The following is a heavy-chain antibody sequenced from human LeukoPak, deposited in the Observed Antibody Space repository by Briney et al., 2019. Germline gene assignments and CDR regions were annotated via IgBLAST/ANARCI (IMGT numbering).Heavy chain of an antibody. V-gene: IGHV3-30-3*01. Sequence: GGSPRLSCAASGFTFSSYAMHWVRQAPGKGLEWVAVISYDGSNKYYADSVKGRFTISRDNSKNTLYLQMNSLRAEDTAVYYCARDYRYCSGGSCYYYYGMDVWGQGTTVTVSS. J-gene: IGHJ6*02. CDR1: GFTFSSYA. CDR3: ARDYRYCSGGSCYYYYGMDV. CDR2: ISYDGSNK. D-gene: IGHD2-15*01.